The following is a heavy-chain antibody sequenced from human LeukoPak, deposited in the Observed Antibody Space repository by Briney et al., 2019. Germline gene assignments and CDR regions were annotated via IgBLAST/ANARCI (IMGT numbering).Heavy chain of an antibody. CDR2: IYTSGST. CDR1: GGSISSGSYY. CDR3: ARGEMATIGGGDY. D-gene: IGHD5-24*01. J-gene: IGHJ4*02. Sequence: PSETLSLTCTVSGGSISSGSYYWSWIRQPAGKGLEWIGRIYTSGSTNYNPSLKSRVTISVDTSKNQFSLKLSSVTAADTAVYYCARGEMATIGGGDYWGQGTLVTVSS. V-gene: IGHV4-61*02.